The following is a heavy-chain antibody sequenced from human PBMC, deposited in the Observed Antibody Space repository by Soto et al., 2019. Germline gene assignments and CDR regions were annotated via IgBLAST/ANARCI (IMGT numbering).Heavy chain of an antibody. D-gene: IGHD4-4*01. CDR2: VSPGDSES. CDR3: ARPSNNYVAH. V-gene: IGHV5-51*01. Sequence: RESLKIYCKASGYSFSNYWIGWVGQMPGKGLEWMAIVSPGDSESRYSPSFHGQVTISADKSISTAYLQWNSLKASDTAMYYCARPSNNYVAHWGQGTLVTVSS. CDR1: GYSFSNYW. J-gene: IGHJ1*01.